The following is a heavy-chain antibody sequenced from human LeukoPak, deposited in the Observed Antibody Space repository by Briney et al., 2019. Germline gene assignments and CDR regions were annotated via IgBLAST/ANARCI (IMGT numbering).Heavy chain of an antibody. CDR3: VRSSGFPDY. Sequence: PGGSLRLSCAASGFTFSSYWMHWVRQAPGKGLVWVSLINNDGSTNYADSVKGRFTISRDNAKNTLYLQMNSLRAEDTAVYYCVRSSGFPDYWGQGTLVTVSS. D-gene: IGHD3-22*01. J-gene: IGHJ4*02. V-gene: IGHV3-74*01. CDR1: GFTFSSYW. CDR2: INNDGST.